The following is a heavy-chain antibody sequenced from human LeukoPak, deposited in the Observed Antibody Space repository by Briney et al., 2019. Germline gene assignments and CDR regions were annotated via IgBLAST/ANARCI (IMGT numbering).Heavy chain of an antibody. CDR1: GGSISNGTSY. J-gene: IGHJ5*01. D-gene: IGHD3-10*01. CDR3: ARGPPDFYNSGSYYNGYNWFDS. CDR2: IYSSGST. V-gene: IGHV4-61*02. Sequence: SETLSLTCTVSGGSISNGTSYWTWIRQPAGKSLEWLGRIYSSGSTNYNPSLESRVTISADTSKNQFSLTLTSVTAADTAVYYCARGPPDFYNSGSYYNGYNWFDSWGQGTLVTVSS.